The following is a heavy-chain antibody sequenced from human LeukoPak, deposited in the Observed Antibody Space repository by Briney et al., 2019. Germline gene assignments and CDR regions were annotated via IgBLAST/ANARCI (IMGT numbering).Heavy chain of an antibody. CDR1: GGTFISYA. V-gene: IGHV1-69*06. J-gene: IGHJ4*02. CDR3: ARGRGWPRYYFDY. Sequence: SVKVSFKASGGTFISYAISWVRQAPGQGLEWMGGIIPIFGTANYAQKFQGRVTITADKSTSTAYMELSSLRSEDTAVYYCARGRGWPRYYFDYWGQGTLVTVSS. D-gene: IGHD6-19*01. CDR2: IIPIFGTA.